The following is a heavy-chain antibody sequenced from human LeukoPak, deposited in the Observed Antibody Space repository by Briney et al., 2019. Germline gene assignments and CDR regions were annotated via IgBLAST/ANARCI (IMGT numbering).Heavy chain of an antibody. J-gene: IGHJ3*02. Sequence: PGGSLRLSCAASGFTFSSYAMHWVRQAPGKGLEWVAVISYDGSNKYYADSVKGRFTISRDNSENTLYLQMNSLRAEDTAVYYCYTYYYDSSGNDAFDIWGQGTMVTVSS. CDR2: ISYDGSNK. V-gene: IGHV3-30-3*01. D-gene: IGHD3-22*01. CDR3: YTYYYDSSGNDAFDI. CDR1: GFTFSSYA.